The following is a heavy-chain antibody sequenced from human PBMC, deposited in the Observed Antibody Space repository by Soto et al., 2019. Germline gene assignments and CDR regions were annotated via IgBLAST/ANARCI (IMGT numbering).Heavy chain of an antibody. D-gene: IGHD3-22*01. V-gene: IGHV4-30-2*01. CDR3: ARGPPNSI. J-gene: IGHJ4*02. CDR2: IYHSGST. CDR1: GGSISSGGYS. Sequence: SETLSLTCAVSGGSISSGGYSWSWIRQPPGRGLEWIGYIYHSGSTYYNPSLKSRVTISVDRSKNQFSLKLSSVTAADTAVYYCARGPPNSIWGQGTLVTVSS.